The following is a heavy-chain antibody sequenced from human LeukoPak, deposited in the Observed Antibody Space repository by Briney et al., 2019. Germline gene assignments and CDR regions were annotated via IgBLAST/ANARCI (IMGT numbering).Heavy chain of an antibody. CDR1: GVSISSYY. CDR3: ARDPWNGSDNWFDP. CDR2: IYYSGST. V-gene: IGHV4-59*01. D-gene: IGHD1-1*01. J-gene: IGHJ5*02. Sequence: SETLSLTCTVSGVSISSYYWSWLRQPPGKGLEWIGYIYYSGSTNYNPSLKSRVTISVDTSKNQFSLKLSSVTAADTAVYYCARDPWNGSDNWFDPWGQGTLVTVSS.